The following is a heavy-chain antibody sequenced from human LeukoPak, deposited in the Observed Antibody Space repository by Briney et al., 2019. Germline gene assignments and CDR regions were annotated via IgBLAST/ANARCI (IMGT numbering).Heavy chain of an antibody. CDR1: GDSVSSNSVA. J-gene: IGHJ4*02. V-gene: IGHV6-1*01. CDR3: ARPAGAYSHPYDY. Sequence: SQTLSLTFAISGDSVSSNSVAWNWIRQSPSRGLEWLGRTYYRSKWYNDYAVSVKSRITINPDTSKNQFSLQLNSVTPEDTAVYYCARPAGAYSHPYDYWGQGTLVTVSS. CDR2: TYYRSKWYN. D-gene: IGHD4/OR15-4a*01.